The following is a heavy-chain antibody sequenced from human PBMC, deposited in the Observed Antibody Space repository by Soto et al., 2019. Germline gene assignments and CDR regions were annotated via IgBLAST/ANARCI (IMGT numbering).Heavy chain of an antibody. CDR1: GGTFSSYS. J-gene: IGHJ4*02. Sequence: ASVKVSCKASGGTFSSYSISWVRQAPGQGLEWMGGIIPIFGTANYAQKFQGRVTITAGESTSTAYMELSSLRSEDTAVYYCARDRHWNLDYWGQGTLVTVSS. V-gene: IGHV1-69*13. CDR2: IIPIFGTA. CDR3: ARDRHWNLDY. D-gene: IGHD1-1*01.